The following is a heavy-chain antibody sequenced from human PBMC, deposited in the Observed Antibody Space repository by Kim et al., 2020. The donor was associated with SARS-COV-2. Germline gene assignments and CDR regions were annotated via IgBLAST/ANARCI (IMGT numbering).Heavy chain of an antibody. CDR3: AKGRVVRGSHMDY. V-gene: IGHV3-30*18. D-gene: IGHD1-26*01. CDR1: GFTFSSYG. Sequence: GGSLRLSCAASGFTFSSYGMHWVRQAPGKGLEWVAVISYDGSHKYYADSVKGRFTISRDDSKNTLYLQMNSLRAEETAVYYCAKGRVVRGSHMDYWGQGTLVTVSS. J-gene: IGHJ4*02. CDR2: ISYDGSHK.